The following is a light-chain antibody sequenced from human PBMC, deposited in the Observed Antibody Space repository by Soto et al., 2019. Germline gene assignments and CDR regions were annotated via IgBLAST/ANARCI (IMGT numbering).Light chain of an antibody. CDR3: PQYKSWWK. CDR2: KAS. CDR1: QSISSW. Sequence: DIQMTQSPSSLSASVGDKVTITCRASQSISSWLAWYQQKPGKAPKLLIYKASSLESGVPSRFSGSGSGTEFTLTISSLRPDDFATDYCPQYKSWWKLGQGPKV. J-gene: IGKJ1*01. V-gene: IGKV1-5*03.